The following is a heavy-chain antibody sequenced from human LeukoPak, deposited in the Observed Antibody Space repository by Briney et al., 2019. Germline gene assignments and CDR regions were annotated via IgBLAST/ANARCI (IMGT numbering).Heavy chain of an antibody. V-gene: IGHV3-21*01. CDR1: GFTFTSYS. CDR3: ARDDLKDRDTAMVPFDH. D-gene: IGHD5-18*01. J-gene: IGHJ4*02. Sequence: GGSLRLSCAASGFTFTSYSMNWVRQAPGKGLEWVSSISSTGSYIYYADSVKGRFTISRDNAKNSLSLQMNSLRAEDTAAYYCARDDLKDRDTAMVPFDHGGQGTLVTVSS. CDR2: ISSTGSYI.